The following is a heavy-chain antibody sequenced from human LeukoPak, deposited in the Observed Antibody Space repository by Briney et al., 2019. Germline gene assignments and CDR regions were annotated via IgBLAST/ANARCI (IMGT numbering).Heavy chain of an antibody. D-gene: IGHD2-2*01. Sequence: SETLSLTCTVSGGSISSYYWSWIRQPPGKGLEWIGYIYYSGSTNYNPSLKGRVTISVDTSKNQFSLKLSSVTAADTAVYYCARAWVPAAPTYYYYGMDVWGQGTTVTVSS. CDR1: GGSISSYY. CDR2: IYYSGST. V-gene: IGHV4-59*01. CDR3: ARAWVPAAPTYYYYGMDV. J-gene: IGHJ6*02.